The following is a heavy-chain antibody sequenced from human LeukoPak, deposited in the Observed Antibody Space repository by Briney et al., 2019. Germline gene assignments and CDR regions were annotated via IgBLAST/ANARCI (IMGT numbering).Heavy chain of an antibody. J-gene: IGHJ6*04. D-gene: IGHD6-19*01. V-gene: IGHV5-51*01. CDR2: IYPGDSDT. CDR3: ARQPSSGLYSGMDV. CDR1: GYCFTCYR. Sequence: GESLNISCNGSGYCFTCYRIGGVRQMPRKGLEWMGIIYPGDSDTRYSPSFQGQVTISADKSISTAYLQWSSLKASDTAMYYCARQPSSGLYSGMDVWGKGTTVTVSS.